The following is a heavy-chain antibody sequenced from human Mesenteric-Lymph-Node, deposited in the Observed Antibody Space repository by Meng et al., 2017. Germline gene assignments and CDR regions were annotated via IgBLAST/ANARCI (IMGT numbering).Heavy chain of an antibody. Sequence: GGSLRLSCAASGFTFSSFAMHWVRQAPGKGLEWVGWISAYNGNTNYAQKLQGRVTMTTDTSTSTAYMELRSLRSDDTAVYYCARDRRYYFDYWGQGTLVTVSS. CDR1: GFTFSSFA. J-gene: IGHJ4*02. V-gene: IGHV1-18*01. CDR3: ARDRRYYFDY. CDR2: ISAYNGNT.